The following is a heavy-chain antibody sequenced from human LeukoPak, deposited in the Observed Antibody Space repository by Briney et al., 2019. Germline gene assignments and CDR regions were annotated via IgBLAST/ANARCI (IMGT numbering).Heavy chain of an antibody. CDR1: GYTFTGYY. J-gene: IGHJ3*02. CDR2: INPNSGGT. V-gene: IGHV1-2*02. CDR3: ASDLGYCSGGSCFPGAAFDI. Sequence: ASVKVSCKASGYTFTGYYMHWVRQAPGQGLEWMGWINPNSGGTNYAQKLQGRVTMTTDTSTSTAYMELRSLRSDDTAVYYCASDLGYCSGGSCFPGAAFDIWGQGTMVTVSS. D-gene: IGHD2-15*01.